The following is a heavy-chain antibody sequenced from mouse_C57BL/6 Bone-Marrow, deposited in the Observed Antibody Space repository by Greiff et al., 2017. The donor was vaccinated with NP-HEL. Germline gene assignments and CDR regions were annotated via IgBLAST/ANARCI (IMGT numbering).Heavy chain of an antibody. CDR1: GYTFTSYW. CDR2: IYPGNSDT. Sequence: VQLQQSGTVLARPGASVKMSCKTSGYTFTSYWMHWVKQRPGQGLEWIGAIYPGNSDTSYNQKFKGKAKLTAVTSASTAYMELSSLTNEDSAVYDCALCYRNIYWYFEVWGTGTTVTVSS. J-gene: IGHJ1*03. D-gene: IGHD2-5*01. V-gene: IGHV1-5*01. CDR3: ALCYRNIYWYFEV.